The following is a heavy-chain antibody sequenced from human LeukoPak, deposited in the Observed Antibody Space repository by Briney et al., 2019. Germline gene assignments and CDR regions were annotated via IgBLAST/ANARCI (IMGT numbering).Heavy chain of an antibody. CDR3: ARGAAAATYYFDY. Sequence: QTGGSLRLSCAASGFTFSSYAMSWVRQAPGKGLEWVSAISGSGGSTYYADSVKGRFTISRDNSKNTLYVQMNSLRAEDTAVYYCARGAAAATYYFDYWGQGTLVTVSS. CDR2: ISGSGGST. D-gene: IGHD6-13*01. J-gene: IGHJ4*02. CDR1: GFTFSSYA. V-gene: IGHV3-23*01.